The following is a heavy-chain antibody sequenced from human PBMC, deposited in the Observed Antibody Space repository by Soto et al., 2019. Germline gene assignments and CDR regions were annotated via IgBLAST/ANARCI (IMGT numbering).Heavy chain of an antibody. Sequence: QVQLVQSGGGVVQPGRSLRLSCVASGFTFRSHGMHWVRQVPGKGLEWVGVIWYDGSNKYYADSVKGRFTISRDNSKNMLVLQMNSLRADDTAVYYCARWNDYRAIDCWGQGTLVTVSS. D-gene: IGHD4-4*01. CDR3: ARWNDYRAIDC. CDR2: IWYDGSNK. J-gene: IGHJ4*02. V-gene: IGHV3-33*01. CDR1: GFTFRSHG.